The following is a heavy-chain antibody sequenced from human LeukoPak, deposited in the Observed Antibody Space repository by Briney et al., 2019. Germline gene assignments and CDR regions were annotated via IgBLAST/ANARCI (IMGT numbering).Heavy chain of an antibody. CDR2: ISSSGGTT. Sequence: GGSLRLSCVASGFTFSSYAMGWVRQAPGKGLAWVSGISSSGGTTYDIDSVKGRFTISRDNSKNTLYLQVNSLRADDTAVYYCAKDLHGEVPDYFDYWGQGSLVTVSS. CDR1: GFTFSSYA. D-gene: IGHD3-3*01. CDR3: AKDLHGEVPDYFDY. V-gene: IGHV3-23*01. J-gene: IGHJ4*02.